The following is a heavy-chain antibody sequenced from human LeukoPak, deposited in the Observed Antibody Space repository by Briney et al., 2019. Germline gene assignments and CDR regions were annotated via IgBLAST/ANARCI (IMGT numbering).Heavy chain of an antibody. D-gene: IGHD3-3*01. J-gene: IGHJ6*03. CDR2: SHSGGLT. CDR3: ARNFRMEWSYYYYYYMDV. Sequence: GGSLRLSCAASGFSVSTNYMTWVRQAPGKGLEWVSLSHSGGLTYYADSVKGRFTISRDNSKNTLYLQMNSLRAEDAAVYYCARNFRMEWSYYYYYYMDVWGKGTTVTVSS. V-gene: IGHV3-53*01. CDR1: GFSVSTNY.